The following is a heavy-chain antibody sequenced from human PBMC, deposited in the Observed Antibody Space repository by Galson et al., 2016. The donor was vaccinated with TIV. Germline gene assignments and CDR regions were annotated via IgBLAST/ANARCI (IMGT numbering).Heavy chain of an antibody. CDR2: INTDGTDR. D-gene: IGHD2-2*01. CDR3: AGSDCGSAGCQGHDPFDT. J-gene: IGHJ3*02. V-gene: IGHV3-74*01. Sequence: LRLSCASSGLSVSKNYMTWVRQAPGKGLMWVTRINTDGTDRAYADSVRGRFSVSRDNAKNTLFLQMDSLRAEDTAVYYCAGSDCGSAGCQGHDPFDTWGQGTLVTVSS. CDR1: GLSVSKNY.